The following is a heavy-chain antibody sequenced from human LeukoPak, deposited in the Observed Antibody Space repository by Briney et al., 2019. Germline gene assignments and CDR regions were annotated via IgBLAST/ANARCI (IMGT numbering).Heavy chain of an antibody. CDR2: ISAYNGNT. V-gene: IGHV1-18*01. CDR1: GYTFTSYG. Sequence: ASVKVSCKASGYTFTSYGISWVRQAPGQGLEWMGWISAYNGNTNYAQKLQGRVTMTTDTSTSTAYMELRSLRSDDTAVYYCASSTSAIIHDYFDYWGQGTLVTVSS. D-gene: IGHD2-2*01. J-gene: IGHJ4*02. CDR3: ASSTSAIIHDYFDY.